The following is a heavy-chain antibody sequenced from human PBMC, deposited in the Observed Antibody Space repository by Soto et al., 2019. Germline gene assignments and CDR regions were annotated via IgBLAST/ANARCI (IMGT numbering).Heavy chain of an antibody. D-gene: IGHD3-22*01. J-gene: IGHJ4*02. Sequence: PSETLSLTCNASGGSISRGGYLWSWIRQHPGKGLEWIGFISYNGRTSYNPSLKSRVTISADTSKNQISLELNSVTAADTAVYYCARSEVVVIRLDYWGQGTPVTVSS. CDR2: ISYNGRT. CDR1: GGSISRGGYL. CDR3: ARSEVVVIRLDY. V-gene: IGHV4-31*03.